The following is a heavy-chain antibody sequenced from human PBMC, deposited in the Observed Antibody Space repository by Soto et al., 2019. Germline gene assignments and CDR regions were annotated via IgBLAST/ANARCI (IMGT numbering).Heavy chain of an antibody. V-gene: IGHV4-31*03. Sequence: QVQLQESGPGLVKPSQTLSLTCTVSGGSISSGDYYWTWIRQHPGKGLEWIGRIFYSGSTYYNPSLKSRVTISVDTSKNPFALKLSSVTAADTAVYYCARWGGSGSYWARPRGNDYWGQGTLVTVSS. D-gene: IGHD3-10*01. J-gene: IGHJ4*02. CDR1: GGSISSGDYY. CDR3: ARWGGSGSYWARPRGNDY. CDR2: IFYSGST.